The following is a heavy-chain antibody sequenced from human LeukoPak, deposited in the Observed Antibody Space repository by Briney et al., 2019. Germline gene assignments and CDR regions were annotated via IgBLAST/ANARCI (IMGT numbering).Heavy chain of an antibody. D-gene: IGHD3-9*01. CDR2: ISSSSTYI. Sequence: PGGSLRLSCAASRFTFSSYSMNWVRQAPGKGLEWVSSISSSSTYIYYADSVKGRFTISRDNSKNTLYLQMNTLRADDTAVYYCAKHHGSIDWYYFDYWGQGTLVTVSS. J-gene: IGHJ4*02. V-gene: IGHV3-21*03. CDR1: RFTFSSYS. CDR3: AKHHGSIDWYYFDY.